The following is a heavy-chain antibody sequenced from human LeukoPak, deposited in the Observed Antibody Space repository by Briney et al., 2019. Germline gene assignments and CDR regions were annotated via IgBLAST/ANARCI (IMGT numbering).Heavy chain of an antibody. D-gene: IGHD6-19*01. Sequence: KFSQTLSLTCGISGDIVSSNSAGWHWITQSPSRGLEWLVRTYYRSKWYNDYAVSVKSRISINPDTSKNQFSLQLNSVTPEDTAVYYCARDAVAGSSPFDYWGQGTLVTVSS. V-gene: IGHV6-1*01. J-gene: IGHJ4*02. CDR1: GDIVSSNSAG. CDR2: TYYRSKWYN. CDR3: ARDAVAGSSPFDY.